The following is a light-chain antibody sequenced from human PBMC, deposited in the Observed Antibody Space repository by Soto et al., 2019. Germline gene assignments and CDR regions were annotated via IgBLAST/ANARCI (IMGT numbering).Light chain of an antibody. Sequence: EIVFTQSPATLSLSPGERATLSCRASQSVGGYLAWYKQKPGQAPRLLIYDTYNRATGIPARFSGSGSGTDFTLTVSSLEPKDFAVYYCQQRSTDFGPGTKVDIK. CDR1: QSVGGY. CDR2: DTY. V-gene: IGKV3-11*01. CDR3: QQRSTD. J-gene: IGKJ3*01.